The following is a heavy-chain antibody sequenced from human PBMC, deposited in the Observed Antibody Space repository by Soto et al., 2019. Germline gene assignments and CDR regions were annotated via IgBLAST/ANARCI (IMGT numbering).Heavy chain of an antibody. Sequence: GGSLRLSCAAAGFSVSTSHISWVRQAPGKGLEWVSVIYSGGATHYAVSVKGRLIISRDKSKNTVDLQMNSLRAEDTAVYYCVRHSSVTNFDYWGQGTLVTVSS. CDR3: VRHSSVTNFDY. CDR2: IYSGGAT. CDR1: GFSVSTSH. V-gene: IGHV3-66*04. J-gene: IGHJ4*02. D-gene: IGHD4-4*01.